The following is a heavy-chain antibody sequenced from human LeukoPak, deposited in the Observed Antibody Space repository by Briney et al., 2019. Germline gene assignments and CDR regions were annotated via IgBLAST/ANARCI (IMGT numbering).Heavy chain of an antibody. CDR3: AGFWSGTDD. Sequence: SETLSLTCAVYGGSLGDYYWSWIRQPPGKGLEWIGEIHHSGSTSYNPSLKSRVTISVDTSKNQFSLKLSSVTAADTAIYYCAGFWSGTDDWGQGTLVTVSS. D-gene: IGHD3-3*01. CDR1: GGSLGDYY. V-gene: IGHV4-34*01. CDR2: IHHSGST. J-gene: IGHJ4*02.